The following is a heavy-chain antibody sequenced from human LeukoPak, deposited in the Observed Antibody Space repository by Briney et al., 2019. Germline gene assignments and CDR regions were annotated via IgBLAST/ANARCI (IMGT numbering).Heavy chain of an antibody. CDR3: AKDTTLFRELTRGGAFDF. D-gene: IGHD3-10*01. CDR1: GFTFSSLG. CDR2: IGYDGSNE. Sequence: GRSLRLSCVASGFTFSSLGMHWVRQAPGKGLEWVSVIGYDGSNEDYADSVKGRFTISRDNSKNTLYLQMNSLRAEDTALYYCAKDTTLFRELTRGGAFDFWGQGTMVAVSS. J-gene: IGHJ3*01. V-gene: IGHV3-33*06.